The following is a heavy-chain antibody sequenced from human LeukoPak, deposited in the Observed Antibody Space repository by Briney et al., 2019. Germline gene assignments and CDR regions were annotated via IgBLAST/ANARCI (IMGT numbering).Heavy chain of an antibody. CDR3: ARDSDQLYYFDY. V-gene: IGHV3-20*04. D-gene: IGHD2-2*01. CDR1: GFTFDDYG. CDR2: INWNGGRT. Sequence: GGSLRLSCAASGFTFDDYGMSWVRQAPGKGLEWVSGINWNGGRTGYADSVKGRFTISRDNAKNSLYLQMNSLRAEDTALYYCARDSDQLYYFDYWGQGTLVTVSS. J-gene: IGHJ4*02.